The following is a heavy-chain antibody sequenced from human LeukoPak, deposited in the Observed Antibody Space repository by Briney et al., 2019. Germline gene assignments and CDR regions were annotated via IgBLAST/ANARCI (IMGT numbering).Heavy chain of an antibody. CDR3: AKDAQRAFDSSTSLEH. CDR2: IWSDATNE. V-gene: IGHV3-33*06. D-gene: IGHD4-11*01. J-gene: IGHJ4*02. Sequence: GTSLRLSCEASGFTFSHFGMHWGRQAPGKGLELVAVIWSDATNEYYADSVKGRFTISRDNFKNTVSLQMNSLRAEDTAVYYCAKDAQRAFDSSTSLEHWGQGSLVTVSS. CDR1: GFTFSHFG.